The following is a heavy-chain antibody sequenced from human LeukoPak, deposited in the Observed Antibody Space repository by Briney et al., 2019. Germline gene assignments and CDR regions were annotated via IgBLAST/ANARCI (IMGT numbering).Heavy chain of an antibody. Sequence: SQTLSLTCAISGDSVSSNSAAWNWIRQSPSRGLEWLGRTYHRSKWYNDYAVSVKSRITINPDTSKNQFSLQLNSVTPEDTAVYYCAREDSGYDRGAYYYYGMDVWGQGTTVTVSS. CDR2: TYHRSKWYN. CDR1: GDSVSSNSAA. D-gene: IGHD5-12*01. V-gene: IGHV6-1*01. CDR3: AREDSGYDRGAYYYYGMDV. J-gene: IGHJ6*02.